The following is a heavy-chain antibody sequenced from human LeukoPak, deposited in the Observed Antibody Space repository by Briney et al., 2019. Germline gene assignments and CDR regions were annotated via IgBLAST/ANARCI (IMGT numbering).Heavy chain of an antibody. Sequence: GRSLRLSCAASGFTFSSYGMHWVRQAPGKGREWVVVISYDGSNKYYADSVKGRFTISRDNSKNTLYLQMNSLRAEDTAVYYCAKGMEYSSGWYALDYWGQGTLVTVSS. CDR1: GFTFSSYG. V-gene: IGHV3-30*18. D-gene: IGHD6-19*01. CDR2: ISYDGSNK. J-gene: IGHJ4*02. CDR3: AKGMEYSSGWYALDY.